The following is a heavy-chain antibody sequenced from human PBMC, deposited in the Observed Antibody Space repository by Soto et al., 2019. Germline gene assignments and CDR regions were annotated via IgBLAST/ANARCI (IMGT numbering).Heavy chain of an antibody. CDR2: ISTTSFTI. CDR1: GFSFSTYN. J-gene: IGHJ5*01. Sequence: LRLSCAASGFSFSTYNMDWVRQAPGKGPEWIAYISTTSFTIYYADSVKGRFTISRDNDRNSLFLEMKSLRDEDTAVYYCARARCYDGTCYSASDSWGQGTLVTVSS. V-gene: IGHV3-48*02. D-gene: IGHD2-15*01. CDR3: ARARCYDGTCYSASDS.